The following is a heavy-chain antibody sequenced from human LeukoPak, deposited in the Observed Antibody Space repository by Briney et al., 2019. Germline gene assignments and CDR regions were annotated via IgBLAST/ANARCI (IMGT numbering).Heavy chain of an antibody. CDR3: AKGNGDYVRAFDI. CDR2: IYYSGST. J-gene: IGHJ3*02. CDR1: GGSISSYY. Sequence: SETLSLTCTVSGGSISSYYWSWIRQPPGKGLEWIGYIYYSGSTNYNPSLKSRVTISVDRSKNQFSLKLSSVTAADTAVYYCAKGNGDYVRAFDIWGQGTMVTVSS. V-gene: IGHV4-59*12. D-gene: IGHD4-17*01.